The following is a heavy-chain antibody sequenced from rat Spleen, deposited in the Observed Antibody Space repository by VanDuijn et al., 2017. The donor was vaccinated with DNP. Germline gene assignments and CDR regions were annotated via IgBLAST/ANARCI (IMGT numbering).Heavy chain of an antibody. CDR2: ISYDGGNT. CDR3: ARPPYYYSGAMDA. CDR1: GFTFSDYY. V-gene: IGHV5-20*01. Sequence: EVQLVESGGGLVQPGRSLKLSCAASGFTFSDYYMAWVRQAPTKGLEWVASISYDGGNTYYRDSVKGRFTISRDNARSSLYLQMNSLRSEDTATYYCARPPYYYSGAMDAWGQGTSVTVSS. J-gene: IGHJ4*01. D-gene: IGHD1-1*01.